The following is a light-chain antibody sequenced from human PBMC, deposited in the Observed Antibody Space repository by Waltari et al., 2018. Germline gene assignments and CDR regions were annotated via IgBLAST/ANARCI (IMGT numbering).Light chain of an antibody. CDR2: VNSDGSH. J-gene: IGLJ3*02. CDR1: SGHSSNV. Sequence: CTLSSGHSSNVIAWHQQQPEKGPRYLMKVNSDGSHSKGDEIPDRFSGSSSGAERYLTISSLQSEDEADYYCQTGGHGTWVFGGGTKLTVL. V-gene: IGLV4-69*01. CDR3: QTGGHGTWV.